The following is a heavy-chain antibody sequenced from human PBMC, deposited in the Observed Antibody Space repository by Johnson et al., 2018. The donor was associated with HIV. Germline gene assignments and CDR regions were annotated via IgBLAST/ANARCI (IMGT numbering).Heavy chain of an antibody. Sequence: VQLVESGGGVVQPGRSLRLSCAASGFTFNSYPMHWVRQAPGKGLEWVAVISYDGNNKYYADSLKGRFTISRDNSKNTLYLQMNSLRAEDTAVYYCTRLPRGYSRDAFDIWGQGTMVTVSS. CDR2: ISYDGNNK. CDR3: TRLPRGYSRDAFDI. J-gene: IGHJ3*02. CDR1: GFTFNSYP. D-gene: IGHD5-18*01. V-gene: IGHV3-30*04.